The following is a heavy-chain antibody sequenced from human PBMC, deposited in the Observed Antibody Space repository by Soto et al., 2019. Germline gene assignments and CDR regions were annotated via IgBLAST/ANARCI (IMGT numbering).Heavy chain of an antibody. D-gene: IGHD1-26*01. CDR2: IIPIFFTA. CDR3: ARDGGRHSGGIDY. J-gene: IGHJ4*02. CDR1: GGTFRSYS. V-gene: IGHV1-69*01. Sequence: HVQLVQSGAEVNNPGSSVKVSCKASGGTFRSYSINCLRQAPGQGLEWMGEIIPIFFTANYAHKFQGRVTITADESTSTAYMELSSLRSEDTAVYYCARDGGRHSGGIDYWGQGTLVTVSS.